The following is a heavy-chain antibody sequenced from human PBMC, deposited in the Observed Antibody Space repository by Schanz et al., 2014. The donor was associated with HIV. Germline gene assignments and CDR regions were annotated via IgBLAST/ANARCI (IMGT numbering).Heavy chain of an antibody. D-gene: IGHD3-3*01. V-gene: IGHV3-30*18. CDR2: ISYDGSKK. CDR1: GFTFITYG. CDR3: GKDGSRKVRFLEGPGYYLDH. J-gene: IGHJ4*02. Sequence: QVQLVESGGGVFQPGRSLRLSCAASGFTFITYGMHWVRQAPGKGLEWVAGISYDGSKKYYADSVKGRFTISRDNSKNTLFVELNSRRPEDTAVYYCGKDGSRKVRFLEGPGYYLDHWGQGALVTVSS.